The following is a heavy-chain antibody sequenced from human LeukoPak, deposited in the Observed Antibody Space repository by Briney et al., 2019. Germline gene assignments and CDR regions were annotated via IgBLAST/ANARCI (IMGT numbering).Heavy chain of an antibody. CDR3: ARDGGNSGAHFDY. D-gene: IGHD4-23*01. CDR1: GGSISSGGYS. J-gene: IGHJ4*02. V-gene: IGHV4-30-2*01. Sequence: SETLSLTCAVSGGSISSGGYSWSWIRQPPGKGLEWIGYIYHSGSTYYNPSLKSRVTISVDRSKNQFSLKLSSVTAADTAVYYCARDGGNSGAHFDYWGQGTLVTVSS. CDR2: IYHSGST.